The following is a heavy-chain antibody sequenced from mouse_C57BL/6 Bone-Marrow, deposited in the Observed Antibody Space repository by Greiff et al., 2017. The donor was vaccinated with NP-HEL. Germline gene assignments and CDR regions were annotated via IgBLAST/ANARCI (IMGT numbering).Heavy chain of an antibody. Sequence: EVQLQESGPGLVQPSQSLSLTCSVTGYSFTSCYFWNWIQQFPGNKLGWVGYISYAGGNNYNPSLKNRSSITRDTSKNQFFLKLNSVTTEDTATYYCARGKSHWYFDVWGTGTTVTVSS. CDR1: GYSFTSCYF. CDR2: ISYAGGN. J-gene: IGHJ1*03. CDR3: ARGKSHWYFDV. V-gene: IGHV3-6*01.